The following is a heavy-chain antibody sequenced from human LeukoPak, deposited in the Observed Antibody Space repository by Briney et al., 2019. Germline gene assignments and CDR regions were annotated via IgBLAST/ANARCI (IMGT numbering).Heavy chain of an antibody. J-gene: IGHJ6*03. CDR3: ARAPEYYYYMDV. V-gene: IGHV1-2*02. CDR1: GYTLTELS. Sequence: ASVKVSCKVSGYTLTELSMHWVRQAPGQGLEWMGWINPNSGGTNYAQKFQGRVTMTRDTSISTAYMELSRLRSDDTAVYYCARAPEYYYYMDVWGKGTTVTISS. D-gene: IGHD1-14*01. CDR2: INPNSGGT.